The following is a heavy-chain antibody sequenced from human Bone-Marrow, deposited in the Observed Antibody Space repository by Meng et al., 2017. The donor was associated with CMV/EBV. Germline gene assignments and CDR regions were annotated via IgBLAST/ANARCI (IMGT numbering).Heavy chain of an antibody. CDR1: GGSFRSYA. CDR2: IIPIFGTA. D-gene: IGHD3-3*01. V-gene: IGHV1-69*05. Sequence: SVNVSCKASGGSFRSYAISWVRQPPGQGLEWMGGIIPIFGTANYAQKFQGRVTITTDESTSTAYMELSSLRSEDTAVHYCARDGTYYDFWSVPPKYYYYGMDVWGQGATVTVSS. CDR3: ARDGTYYDFWSVPPKYYYYGMDV. J-gene: IGHJ6*02.